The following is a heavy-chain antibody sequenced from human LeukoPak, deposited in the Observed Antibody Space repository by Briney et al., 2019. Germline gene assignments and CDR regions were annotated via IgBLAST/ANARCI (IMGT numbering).Heavy chain of an antibody. J-gene: IGHJ5*02. Sequence: GGSLRLSCVASGFSLTTYGMLWVRQAPGKGLQWVAFMRSDGTSKYYGDSVEGRFTISRDNSKSTLYLLMNSLSAEDTGIYYCAKDRPIRGGFDPWGQGTPVTVSS. CDR3: AKDRPIRGGFDP. CDR1: GFSLTTYG. CDR2: MRSDGTSK. V-gene: IGHV3-30*02. D-gene: IGHD3-16*01.